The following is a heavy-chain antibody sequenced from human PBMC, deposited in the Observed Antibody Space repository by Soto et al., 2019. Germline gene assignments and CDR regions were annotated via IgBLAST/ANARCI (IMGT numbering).Heavy chain of an antibody. CDR3: AKDRPRRTSRYFFDY. V-gene: IGHV3-23*01. CDR1: GFTFSTYA. J-gene: IGHJ4*02. CDR2: VSASGLNT. Sequence: EVQLLESGGKLVQPGGSLTLSCAASGFTFSTYAMAWVRQAPGKGLEWVSGVSASGLNTDYEDPVKGRCYISRDNSKNTVSLHMNSLRAEDPALYYCAKDRPRRTSRYFFDYWGQGTPVTVSS.